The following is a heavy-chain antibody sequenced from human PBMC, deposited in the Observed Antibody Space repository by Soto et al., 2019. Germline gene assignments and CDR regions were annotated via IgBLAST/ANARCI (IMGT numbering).Heavy chain of an antibody. J-gene: IGHJ4*02. CDR3: AQDQASGQGSFDS. V-gene: IGHV3-30*18. CDR2: ISYDGSNQ. CDR1: GFTFNIYG. Sequence: PGGSLRLSCAASGFTFNIYGMHWVCQAPDKGLEWVALISYDGSNQDYADSVKGRFTISRDNSKNTLFLQMNSLRADDTAVYYCAQDQASGQGSFDSWGQGTLVTVSS.